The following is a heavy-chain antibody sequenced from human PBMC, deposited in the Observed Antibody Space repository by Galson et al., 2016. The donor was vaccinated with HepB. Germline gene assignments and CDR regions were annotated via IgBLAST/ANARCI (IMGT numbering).Heavy chain of an antibody. D-gene: IGHD3-10*01. CDR3: VRHVTMGRGVMTVDF. CDR1: GFTVSNSY. V-gene: IGHV3-53*01. Sequence: SLRLSCAASGFTVSNSYMSWVRQAPGKGLEWVSLIFSGGNTYYADSVKGRFTISRDNSKNTLYLHIDSLRAEDTGVYYCVRHVTMGRGVMTVDFWGLGTQVTVSS. J-gene: IGHJ4*02. CDR2: IFSGGNT.